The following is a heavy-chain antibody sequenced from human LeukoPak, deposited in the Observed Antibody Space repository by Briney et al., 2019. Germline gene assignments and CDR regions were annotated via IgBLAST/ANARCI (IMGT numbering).Heavy chain of an antibody. CDR3: AKDGLDYDFWSGYYNGGYFDY. J-gene: IGHJ4*02. D-gene: IGHD3-3*01. Sequence: PGGSLRLSCAASGLTFSSYAMSWVRQAPGKGLEWVSLIRGSGGYTYYADSVKGRFTISRDNSKNTLYLQMNSLRAEDTAVYYCAKDGLDYDFWSGYYNGGYFDYWGQGTLVTVSS. CDR1: GLTFSSYA. V-gene: IGHV3-23*01. CDR2: IRGSGGYT.